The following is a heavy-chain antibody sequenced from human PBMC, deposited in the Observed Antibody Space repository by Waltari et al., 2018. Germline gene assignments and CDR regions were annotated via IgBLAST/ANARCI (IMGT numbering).Heavy chain of an antibody. CDR2: IYSGGST. CDR1: GFTVSNTS. Sequence: EVQLVESGGGLIQPGGSLRLSCAASGFTVSNTSMTGGRQPPGTGPDGVSVIYSGGSTYSADSVKGRFTISRDNSKNTLYLQMNSLRAEDTAVYYCARDQIIVTSRDYYYYMDVWGKGTTVTVSS. D-gene: IGHD2-2*01. J-gene: IGHJ6*03. CDR3: ARDQIIVTSRDYYYYMDV. V-gene: IGHV3-53*01.